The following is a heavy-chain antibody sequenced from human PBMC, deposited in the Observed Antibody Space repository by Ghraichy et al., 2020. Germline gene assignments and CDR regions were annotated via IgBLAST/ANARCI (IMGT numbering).Heavy chain of an antibody. CDR3: ARESCLGYCSGGSCYCWFDP. Sequence: GSLRLSCAVYGGSFSGYYWSWIRQPPGKGLEWIGEINHSGSTNYNPSLKSRVTITVDTTKNQFSLKLSSVPAADTAVYYCARESCLGYCSGGSCYCWFDPWGQGTLVTVSS. CDR2: INHSGST. D-gene: IGHD2-15*01. CDR1: GGSFSGYY. V-gene: IGHV4-34*01. J-gene: IGHJ5*02.